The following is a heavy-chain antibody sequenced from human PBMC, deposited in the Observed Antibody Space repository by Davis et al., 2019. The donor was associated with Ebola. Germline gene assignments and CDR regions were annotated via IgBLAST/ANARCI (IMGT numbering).Heavy chain of an antibody. CDR2: IYYSGST. V-gene: IGHV4-59*01. J-gene: IGHJ5*02. CDR1: GGSISSYY. Sequence: SETLSLTCTVSGGSISSYYWSWIRQPPGKGLEWIGYIYYSGSTNYNPSLKSRVTISVDTSKNQFSLKLSSVTAADTAVYYCARGTNWFDPWGQGTLVTVSS. CDR3: ARGTNWFDP.